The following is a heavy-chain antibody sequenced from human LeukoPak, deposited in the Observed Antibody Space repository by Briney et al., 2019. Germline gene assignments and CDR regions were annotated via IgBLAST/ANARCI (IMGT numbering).Heavy chain of an antibody. CDR2: IRNSDGMT. CDR1: GFSINTYT. J-gene: IGHJ6*03. V-gene: IGHV3-23*01. D-gene: IGHD5-12*01. CDR3: AKTQWVAYYMDV. Sequence: GGSLRLSCDASGFSINTYTMYWVRQAPGQGLEWVSGIRNSDGMTYYADSVKGRFTISRDNSKNTLYLQMNSLRAEDTAVYYCAKTQWVAYYMDVWGKGTTVTVSS.